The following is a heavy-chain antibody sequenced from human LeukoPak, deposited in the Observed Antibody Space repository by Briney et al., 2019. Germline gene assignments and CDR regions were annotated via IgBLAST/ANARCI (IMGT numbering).Heavy chain of an antibody. CDR3: AGPRGGQSPGSANFDY. CDR2: ISAYNGNT. Sequence: ASVKVSCKASGYTFTSYGISWVRQAPGQGLEWMGWISAYNGNTNYAQKLQGRVTMTTDTSTSTAYMELRSLRSDDTAVYYCAGPRGGQSPGSANFDYWGQGTLVTVSS. J-gene: IGHJ4*02. CDR1: GYTFTSYG. V-gene: IGHV1-18*01. D-gene: IGHD2-15*01.